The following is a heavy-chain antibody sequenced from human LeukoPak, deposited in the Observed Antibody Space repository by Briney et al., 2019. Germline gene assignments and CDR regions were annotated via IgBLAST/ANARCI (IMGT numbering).Heavy chain of an antibody. V-gene: IGHV1-2*02. J-gene: IGHJ4*02. D-gene: IGHD2-15*01. CDR2: INPNSGGT. CDR3: ARAESLGYEGDY. Sequence: ASVKVSCKASGYTFTGYYMHWVRQAPGQGLEWMGWINPNSGGTNYAQKFQGRVTMTRDTSISTAYMELSRLRSDDTAVYCCARAESLGYEGDYWGQGTLVTVSS. CDR1: GYTFTGYY.